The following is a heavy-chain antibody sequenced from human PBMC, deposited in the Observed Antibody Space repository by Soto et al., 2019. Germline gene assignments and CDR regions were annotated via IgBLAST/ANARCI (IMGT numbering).Heavy chain of an antibody. CDR1: GYSFTSYW. V-gene: IGHV5-51*01. CDR2: IYPGDSDT. D-gene: IGHD3-22*01. CDR3: ARQTYDSSGYYVYGAFDI. J-gene: IGHJ3*02. Sequence: GESLKISCKGSGYSFTSYWIGWVRQMPGKGLEWMGIIYPGDSDTRYSPSFQGQVTISADKSVSTAYLQWSSLKASDTAMYYCARQTYDSSGYYVYGAFDIWGQGTMVTVSS.